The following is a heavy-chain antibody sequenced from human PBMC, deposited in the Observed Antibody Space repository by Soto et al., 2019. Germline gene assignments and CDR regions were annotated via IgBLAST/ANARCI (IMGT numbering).Heavy chain of an antibody. CDR3: ATSPSEYYYDSSGYSIRYYFDY. V-gene: IGHV1-69*13. J-gene: IGHJ4*02. Sequence: SVKVSCKASGGTFSSYAISWVRQAPGQGLEWMGGIIPIFGTANYAQKFQGRVTITADESTSTAYMELSSLRSEDTAVYYCATSPSEYYYDSSGYSIRYYFDYWGQGTLVTVSS. CDR1: GGTFSSYA. D-gene: IGHD3-22*01. CDR2: IIPIFGTA.